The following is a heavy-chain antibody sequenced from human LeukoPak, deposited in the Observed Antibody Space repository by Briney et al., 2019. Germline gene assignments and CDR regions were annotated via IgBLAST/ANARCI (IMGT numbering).Heavy chain of an antibody. V-gene: IGHV3-13*01. CDR3: GRGRGSYIDY. Sequence: GSLRLSCAASGFTFSSYDTHWVRQATGKGLEWVSVIGTAGDTFYPGSVKGRFTISRENAKKSLYLQMNSLRDGGTAVYYCGRGRGSYIDYWGQGTLVTVSS. D-gene: IGHD3-16*01. CDR1: GFTFSSYD. CDR2: IGTAGDT. J-gene: IGHJ4*02.